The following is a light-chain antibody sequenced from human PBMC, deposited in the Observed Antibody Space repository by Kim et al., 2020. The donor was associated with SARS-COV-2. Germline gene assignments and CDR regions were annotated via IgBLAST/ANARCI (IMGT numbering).Light chain of an antibody. V-gene: IGKV1-17*02. Sequence: ESIGDRVIITCRASQDIRGDVDWYQHKPGNAPKRLIYAASNLHRGVPFRFRGSGSGTEFTLTINNVQPEDFATYYCLQYYGYPRYSFGQGTKLEI. J-gene: IGKJ2*03. CDR1: QDIRGD. CDR2: AAS. CDR3: LQYYGYPRYS.